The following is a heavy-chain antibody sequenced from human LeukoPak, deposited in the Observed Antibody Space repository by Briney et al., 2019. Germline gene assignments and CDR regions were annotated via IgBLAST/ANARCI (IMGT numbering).Heavy chain of an antibody. CDR1: GGSFSGYC. D-gene: IGHD3-10*01. V-gene: IGHV4-34*01. CDR2: INHSGST. J-gene: IGHJ6*04. CDR3: ARSRAVVRGTPKGGMDV. Sequence: SETLSLTCAVYGGSFSGYCWSWIRQPPGKGLEGIGEINHSGSTNYNPSLKSRVTISVDTSKNQSSLKLSSVTAADTAVYYCARSRAVVRGTPKGGMDVWGKGTTVTVSS.